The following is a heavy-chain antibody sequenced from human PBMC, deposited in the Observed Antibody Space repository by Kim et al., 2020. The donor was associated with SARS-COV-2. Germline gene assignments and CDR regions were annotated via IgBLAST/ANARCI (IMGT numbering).Heavy chain of an antibody. J-gene: IGHJ4*02. Sequence: SVKVSCKASGGTFSSYAISWVRQAPGQGLEWMGGIIPIFGTANYAQKFQGRVTITADESTSTAYMELSSLRSEDTAVYYCAREAYYDILTGYAFDYWGQGTLVTVSS. V-gene: IGHV1-69*13. D-gene: IGHD3-9*01. CDR2: IIPIFGTA. CDR3: AREAYYDILTGYAFDY. CDR1: GGTFSSYA.